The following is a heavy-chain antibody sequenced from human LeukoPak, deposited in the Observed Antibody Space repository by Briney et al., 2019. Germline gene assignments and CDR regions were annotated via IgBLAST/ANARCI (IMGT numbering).Heavy chain of an antibody. CDR3: ARGLTYYYDSSGYFRRRPLSFIDY. V-gene: IGHV1-46*01. Sequence: GASVKVSCKASGYTFTSYYMHWVRQAPGQGLEWMGIINPSGGSTSYAQKFQGRVTMTRDTSTSTVYMELSSLRSEDTAVYYCARGLTYYYDSSGYFRRRPLSFIDYWGQGTLVTVSS. CDR2: INPSGGST. J-gene: IGHJ4*02. D-gene: IGHD3-22*01. CDR1: GYTFTSYY.